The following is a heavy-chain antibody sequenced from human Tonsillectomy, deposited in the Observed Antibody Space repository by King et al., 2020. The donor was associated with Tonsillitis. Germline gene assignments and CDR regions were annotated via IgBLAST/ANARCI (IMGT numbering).Heavy chain of an antibody. D-gene: IGHD3-22*01. CDR3: AKDSLYYDSSTLDY. J-gene: IGHJ4*02. CDR1: GFTFSSYG. CDR2: ISYDGSNK. V-gene: IGHV3-30*18. Sequence: QVQLVESGGGVVQPGRSLRLSCAASGFTFSSYGMHWVRQAPGKGLEWVAVISYDGSNKYYADSVKGRFTISRDNSKNTLYLQMNSLRAEDTAVYYSAKDSLYYDSSTLDYWGQGTLVTVSS.